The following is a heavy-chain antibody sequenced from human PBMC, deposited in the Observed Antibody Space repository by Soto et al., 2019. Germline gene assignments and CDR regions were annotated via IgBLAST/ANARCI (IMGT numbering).Heavy chain of an antibody. J-gene: IGHJ6*02. CDR3: AKADTMVRGVIINYYYYYGMDV. Sequence: EVQLLESGGGLVQPGGSLRLSCAASGFTFSSYAMSWVRQAPGKGLEWVSAISGSGGSTYYADSVKGRFTISRDNSKNTLYLQMNSLRAEDTAVYYCAKADTMVRGVIINYYYYYGMDVWGQGTTVTVSS. D-gene: IGHD3-10*01. V-gene: IGHV3-23*01. CDR2: ISGSGGST. CDR1: GFTFSSYA.